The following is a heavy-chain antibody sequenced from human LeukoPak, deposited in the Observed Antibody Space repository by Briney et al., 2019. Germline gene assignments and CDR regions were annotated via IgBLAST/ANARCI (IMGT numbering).Heavy chain of an antibody. V-gene: IGHV3-48*03. J-gene: IGHJ4*02. CDR1: GFTFSIYE. CDR3: ARGLSSGWAFDY. Sequence: GGSLRLSCAASGFTFSIYEMNWVRQAPGKGLERVSYISSSGSTIYYADFVKGRFTISRDNAKNSLYLQMNSLRAEDTAVYYCARGLSSGWAFDYWGQGALVTVSS. D-gene: IGHD6-19*01. CDR2: ISSSGSTI.